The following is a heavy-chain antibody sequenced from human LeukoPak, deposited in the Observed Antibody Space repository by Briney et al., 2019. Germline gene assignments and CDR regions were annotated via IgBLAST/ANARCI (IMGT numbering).Heavy chain of an antibody. J-gene: IGHJ3*02. Sequence: SGGSLRLSCVASGFTFSTYAMGWVCQVPGKGLEWVSSVSESGGSTYYADSVKGRFTISRDNSKDTLYLQMNSLRAEDTAVYYCARDNDYGDYLKDAFDIWGQGTMVTVSS. CDR3: ARDNDYGDYLKDAFDI. D-gene: IGHD4-17*01. V-gene: IGHV3-23*01. CDR2: VSESGGST. CDR1: GFTFSTYA.